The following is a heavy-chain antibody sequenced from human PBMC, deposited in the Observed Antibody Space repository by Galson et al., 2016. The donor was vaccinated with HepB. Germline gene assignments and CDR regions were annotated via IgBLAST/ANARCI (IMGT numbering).Heavy chain of an antibody. CDR3: AHLGADCTNGVCYTGFDY. V-gene: IGHV3-11*06. J-gene: IGHJ4*02. D-gene: IGHD2-8*01. Sequence: SVKGRFTISRDNAKNSLYLQLNSLRAEDTAVYYCAHLGADCTNGVCYTGFDYWGQGTLVTVSS.